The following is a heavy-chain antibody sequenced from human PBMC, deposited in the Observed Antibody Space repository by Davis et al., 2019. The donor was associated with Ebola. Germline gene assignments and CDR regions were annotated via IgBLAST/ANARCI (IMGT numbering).Heavy chain of an antibody. D-gene: IGHD4-11*01. Sequence: PGGSLRLSCAASGFTFSTYAMSWVRQAPGKGLEWVSTISGSGNSPYYADSVKGRFTISRDNSKNTLYLQMNSLRAEDTAVYYCAIISPLQFDYWGQGTLVTVSS. V-gene: IGHV3-23*01. J-gene: IGHJ4*02. CDR1: GFTFSTYA. CDR3: AIISPLQFDY. CDR2: ISGSGNSP.